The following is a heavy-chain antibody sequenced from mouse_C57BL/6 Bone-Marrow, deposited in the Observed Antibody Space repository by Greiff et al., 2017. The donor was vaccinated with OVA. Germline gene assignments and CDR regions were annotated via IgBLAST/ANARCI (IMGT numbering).Heavy chain of an antibody. D-gene: IGHD1-1*01. V-gene: IGHV5-9*01. J-gene: IGHJ3*01. CDR1: GFTFSSYT. CDR3: ARQGDYYYGSSPAWFAY. CDR2: ISGGGGNT. Sequence: EVQLMESGGGLVKPGGSLKLSCAASGFTFSSYTMSWVRQTPEKRLEWVATISGGGGNTYYPDSVKGRFTISRDNAKNTLYLQMSSLRSEDTALYYCARQGDYYYGSSPAWFAYWGQGTLVTVSA.